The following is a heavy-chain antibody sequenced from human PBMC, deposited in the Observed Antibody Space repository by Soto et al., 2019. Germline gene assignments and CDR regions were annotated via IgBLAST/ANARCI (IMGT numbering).Heavy chain of an antibody. V-gene: IGHV5-10-1*03. D-gene: IGHD3-22*01. CDR2: IDPSDSQT. CDR3: ARQIYDSDTGPNFQYYFDS. J-gene: IGHJ4*02. Sequence: EVRLEQSGAEVKKSGESLMISCKGSGYSFAGYWITWVRQKPGKGLEWMGRIDPSDSQTYYSPSFRGHVTISVTKSITTVFLQWSSLRASDTAMYYCARQIYDSDTGPNFQYYFDSWGQGTPVTVSS. CDR1: GYSFAGYW.